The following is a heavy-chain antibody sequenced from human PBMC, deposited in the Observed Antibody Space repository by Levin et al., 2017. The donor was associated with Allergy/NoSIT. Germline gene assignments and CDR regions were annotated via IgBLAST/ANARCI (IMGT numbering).Heavy chain of an antibody. D-gene: IGHD4-17*01. V-gene: IGHV5-51*01. J-gene: IGHJ4*02. CDR3: ARQGGNGDPPQGYYFDY. CDR1: GYSFTSYW. CDR2: IYPGDSDT. Sequence: PGGSLRLSCKGSGYSFTSYWIGWVRQMPGKGLEWMGIIYPGDSDTRYSPSFQGQVTISADKSISTAYLQWSSLKASDTAMYYCARQGGNGDPPQGYYFDYWGQGTLVTVSS.